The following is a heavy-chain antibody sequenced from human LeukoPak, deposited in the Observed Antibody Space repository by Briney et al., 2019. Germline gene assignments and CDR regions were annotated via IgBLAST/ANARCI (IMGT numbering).Heavy chain of an antibody. CDR3: AKDTAALDYDDSSRYPQH. D-gene: IGHD3-22*01. J-gene: IGHJ1*01. CDR1: GFTFSSYA. V-gene: IGHV3-23*01. Sequence: PGGSLRLSCAASGFTFSSYAMSWVRQAPGKGLEWVSAISGSGGSTYYADSVKGRFTISRDNSKNTLYLQMNSLRAEDTAVYYCAKDTAALDYDDSSRYPQHWGQGTLVTVSS. CDR2: ISGSGGST.